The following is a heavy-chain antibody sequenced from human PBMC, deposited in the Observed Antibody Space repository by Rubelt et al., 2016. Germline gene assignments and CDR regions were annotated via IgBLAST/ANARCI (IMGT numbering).Heavy chain of an antibody. J-gene: IGHJ3*02. CDR2: IYYSGST. CDR1: GGSISSYY. V-gene: IGHV4-59*01. Sequence: QVQLQESGPGLVKPSETLSLTCTVSGGSISSYYWSWIRQPPGKGLEWIAYIYYSGSTNYNPSLKRRVTISVATSQNQFSLRLSSVPAADTAVYYCAGNDYGDYDYAFDIWGQGTMVTVSS. CDR3: AGNDYGDYDYAFDI. D-gene: IGHD4-17*01.